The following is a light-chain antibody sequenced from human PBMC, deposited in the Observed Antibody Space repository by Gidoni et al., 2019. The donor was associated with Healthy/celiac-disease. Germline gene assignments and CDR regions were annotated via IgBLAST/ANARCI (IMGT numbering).Light chain of an antibody. CDR2: DAS. CDR3: QQSYSTPRA. Sequence: DIQMTQSPSSLSASVGDRLTITCRASQSISSYLNGYQQKPGKAPKLLLYDASSLQGRVPSGLSGSGSGTEFTLTISSLQPEDFAADYCQQSYSTPRAFGEGTKVEIK. CDR1: QSISSY. V-gene: IGKV1-39*01. J-gene: IGKJ1*01.